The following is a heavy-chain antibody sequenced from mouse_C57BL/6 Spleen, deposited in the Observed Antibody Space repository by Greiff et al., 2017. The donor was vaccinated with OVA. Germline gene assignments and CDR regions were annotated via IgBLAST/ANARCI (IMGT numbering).Heavy chain of an antibody. Sequence: VKLVESGAELVRPGSSVKLSCKASGYTFTSYWMDWVKQRPGQGLEWIGNIYPSDSETHYNQKFKDKATLTVDKSSSTAYMQLSRLTSEDSAVYYCARGDYPVWGQGTTLTVSS. V-gene: IGHV1-61*01. CDR2: IYPSDSET. J-gene: IGHJ2*01. CDR3: ARGDYPV. CDR1: GYTFTSYW. D-gene: IGHD2-4*01.